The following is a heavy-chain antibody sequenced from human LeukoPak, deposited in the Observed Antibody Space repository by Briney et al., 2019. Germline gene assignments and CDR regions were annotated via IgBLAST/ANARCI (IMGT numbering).Heavy chain of an antibody. V-gene: IGHV3-21*01. J-gene: IGHJ4*02. Sequence: GGSLRLSCAASGFTFSSYSMNWVRQAPGKGLEWVSSISSSSSYIYYADSVKGRFTISRDNAKNSLYLQMNSLRAEDTAVYYCARITMVRGASDYWGRGTLVTVSS. CDR2: ISSSSSYI. CDR1: GFTFSSYS. D-gene: IGHD3-10*01. CDR3: ARITMVRGASDY.